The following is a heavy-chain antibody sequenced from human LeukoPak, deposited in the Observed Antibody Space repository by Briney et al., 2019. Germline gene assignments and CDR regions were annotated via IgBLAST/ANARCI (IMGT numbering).Heavy chain of an antibody. V-gene: IGHV4-34*01. CDR1: GGSFSAYY. J-gene: IGHJ6*02. CDR2: INHIGNT. D-gene: IGHD4-17*01. CDR3: ARGRDDSTTVYYYHGMDV. Sequence: SETLSLTCAVSGGSFSAYYWNWIRQPPGKGLEWIGEINHIGNTNYNPSLKSRVTISVDTSKNQFFLKLSSVTAADTAVYYCARGRDDSTTVYYYHGMDVWGQGTTVTVSS.